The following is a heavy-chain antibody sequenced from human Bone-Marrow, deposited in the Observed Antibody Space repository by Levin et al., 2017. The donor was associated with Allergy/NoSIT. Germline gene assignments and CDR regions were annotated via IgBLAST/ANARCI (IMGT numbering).Heavy chain of an antibody. J-gene: IGHJ6*02. CDR3: ARSPEHGMDV. CDR2: ISSSGNYI. Sequence: SGFTFSSYYMTWVRQAPGEGLEWVSSISSSGNYIWYADSLKGRFTISRDNAKNSLFLQMNSLRAEDTAIYYCARSPEHGMDVWGQGTTVTVSS. V-gene: IGHV3-21*06. CDR1: GFTFSSYY.